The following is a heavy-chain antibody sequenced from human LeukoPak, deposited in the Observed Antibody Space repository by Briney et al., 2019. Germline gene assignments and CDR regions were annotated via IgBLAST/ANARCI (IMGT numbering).Heavy chain of an antibody. CDR3: ARMRAHIAAAGLDY. CDR2: ISSSGSTI. D-gene: IGHD6-13*01. CDR1: GFTFSSYE. V-gene: IGHV3-48*03. Sequence: GGSLRLSCAASGFTFSSYEMNWVRQAPGKGLEWVPYISSSGSTIYYADSVKGRFTISRDNAKNSLYLQMNSLRAEDTAVYYCARMRAHIAAAGLDYWGQGTLVTVPS. J-gene: IGHJ4*02.